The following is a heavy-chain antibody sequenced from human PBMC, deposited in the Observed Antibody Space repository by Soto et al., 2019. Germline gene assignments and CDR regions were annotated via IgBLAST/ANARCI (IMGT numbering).Heavy chain of an antibody. V-gene: IGHV3-7*05. Sequence: GGSLRLSCAASGFTFSSYWMSWVRQAPGKGLEWVANIKQDGSEKYYVDSVKGRFTISRDNAKNSLYLQMNSLRAEDTAVYYCARDGEATMVRGVTREHYYYYYGMDVWGQGTTVTVSS. J-gene: IGHJ6*02. CDR3: ARDGEATMVRGVTREHYYYYYGMDV. D-gene: IGHD3-10*01. CDR1: GFTFSSYW. CDR2: IKQDGSEK.